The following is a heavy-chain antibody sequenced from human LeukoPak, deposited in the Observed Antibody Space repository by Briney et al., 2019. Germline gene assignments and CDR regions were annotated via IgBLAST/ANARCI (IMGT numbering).Heavy chain of an antibody. CDR1: GYTFTSYD. D-gene: IGHD5-24*01. Sequence: ASVKVSCKASGYTFTSYDFNWVRQATGQRPEWMGWMSPNSGDTGYAQKFQDRVTMTRNTSISTAYMELSSLRSDDTAVYYCARVVLGRRWLQTSYYYGMDVWGQGTTVTVSS. CDR3: ARVVLGRRWLQTSYYYGMDV. CDR2: MSPNSGDT. V-gene: IGHV1-8*01. J-gene: IGHJ6*02.